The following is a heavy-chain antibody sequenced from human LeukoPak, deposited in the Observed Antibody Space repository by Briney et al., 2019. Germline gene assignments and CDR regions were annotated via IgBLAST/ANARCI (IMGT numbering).Heavy chain of an antibody. CDR1: GFTFSGYE. V-gene: IGHV3-53*01. D-gene: IGHD3-10*01. J-gene: IGHJ3*02. CDR2: IYSGGRT. CDR3: ARGLGRELDGAFDI. Sequence: GGSLRLSCAASGFTFSGYEMNWVRQAPGKGLEWVSVIYSGGRTYYADSVKGRFTISRDNSRNTLYLQMNSLRAEDTAVYYCARGLGRELDGAFDIWGQGTMVTVSS.